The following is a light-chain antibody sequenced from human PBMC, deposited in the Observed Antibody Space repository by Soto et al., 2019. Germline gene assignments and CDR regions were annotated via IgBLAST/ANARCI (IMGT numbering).Light chain of an antibody. CDR3: QQYSGWPLT. Sequence: EIVMTQSPATLSVSPGESATLSCRASQSVSSNLAWYQQQPGQPPKLLIYVASTRATGIPVRFSGSGSGTEFTLTISSLQSEDFAVYYCQQYSGWPLTFGGGTKVEFK. V-gene: IGKV3-15*01. CDR1: QSVSSN. J-gene: IGKJ4*01. CDR2: VAS.